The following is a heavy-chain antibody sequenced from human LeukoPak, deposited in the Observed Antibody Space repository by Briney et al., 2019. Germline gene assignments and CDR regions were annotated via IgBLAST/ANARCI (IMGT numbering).Heavy chain of an antibody. CDR3: ARLYYDTGGYSTPHLGWFDP. Sequence: SETLSLTCTVSGGSFSSYYWSWIRQPPGKGLEWIGYISYTGNTSHNPSLKSRVTISVDTSKNQFSLKLSSVTAADTAVYYCARLYYDTGGYSTPHLGWFDPWGQGTLVTVSS. CDR1: GGSFSSYY. J-gene: IGHJ5*02. D-gene: IGHD3-22*01. CDR2: ISYTGNT. V-gene: IGHV4-59*01.